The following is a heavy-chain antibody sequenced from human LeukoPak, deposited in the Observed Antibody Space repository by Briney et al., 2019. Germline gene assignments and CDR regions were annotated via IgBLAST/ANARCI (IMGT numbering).Heavy chain of an antibody. CDR3: ASIGYCSSTSCYTPPDY. Sequence: PSQTLSLTCTVSGGSISSGGYYWSWIRQHPGKGLEWIGCIYYSGSTYYNPSLKSRVTISVDTSKNQFSLKLSSVTAADTAVYYCASIGYCSSTSCYTPPDYWGQGTLVTVSS. J-gene: IGHJ4*02. D-gene: IGHD2-2*02. CDR1: GGSISSGGYY. CDR2: IYYSGST. V-gene: IGHV4-31*03.